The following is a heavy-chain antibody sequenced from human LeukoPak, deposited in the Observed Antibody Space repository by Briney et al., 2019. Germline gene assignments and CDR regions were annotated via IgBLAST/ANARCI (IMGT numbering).Heavy chain of an antibody. CDR3: ARDQVGLVGAIDWFDH. CDR1: GYTFTGYY. Sequence: ASVKVSCKASGYTFTGYYMHWVRQAPGQGLEWMGWINPNSGGTNYAQKFQGRVTMTRDTSISTAYMELSRLRSDDTAVYYCARDQVGLVGAIDWFDHWGQGTLVTVSS. J-gene: IGHJ5*02. V-gene: IGHV1-2*02. D-gene: IGHD1-26*01. CDR2: INPNSGGT.